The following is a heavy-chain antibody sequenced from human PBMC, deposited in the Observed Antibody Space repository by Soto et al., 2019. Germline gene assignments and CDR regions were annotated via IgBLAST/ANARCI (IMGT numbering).Heavy chain of an antibody. CDR1: GGSFSGYY. D-gene: IGHD6-19*01. V-gene: IGHV4-34*01. CDR2: INHSGST. CDR3: ARIGLNYYYYYGMDV. J-gene: IGHJ6*02. Sequence: SETLSLTCAVYGGSFSGYYWRWIRQPPGKGLEWIGEINHSGSTNYNPSLKSRVTISVDTSKNQFSLKLSSVTAADTAVYYCARIGLNYYYYYGMDVWGQGTTVTVSS.